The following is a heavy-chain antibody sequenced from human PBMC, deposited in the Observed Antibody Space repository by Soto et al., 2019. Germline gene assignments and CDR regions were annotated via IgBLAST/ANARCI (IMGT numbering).Heavy chain of an antibody. J-gene: IGHJ6*02. Sequence: QVQVVESGGGVVQPGRSLRLSCAASGFTFSSYGMHWVRQAPGKGLEWVAVISYDGSNKYYADSVKGRFTISRDNSKNTLYLQMNSLRPEDTAVYYCVKVGRHSNGWPTPREDPYYGMDVWGQGTTVTVSS. D-gene: IGHD6-19*01. CDR1: GFTFSSYG. CDR2: ISYDGSNK. CDR3: VKVGRHSNGWPTPREDPYYGMDV. V-gene: IGHV3-30*18.